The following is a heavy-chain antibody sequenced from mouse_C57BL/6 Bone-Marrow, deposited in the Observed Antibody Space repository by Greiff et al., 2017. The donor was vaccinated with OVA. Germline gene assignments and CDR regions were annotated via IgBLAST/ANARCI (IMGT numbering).Heavy chain of an antibody. V-gene: IGHV1-55*01. D-gene: IGHD2-4*01. CDR1: GYTFTSYW. CDR2: IYPGSGST. CDR3: ARGEGLRRDYYAMDY. Sequence: VQLQQPGAELVKPGASVKMSRKASGYTFTSYWITWVKQRPGQGLEWIGDIYPGSGSTNYNEKFKSKATLTVDTSSSTAYMQLSSLTSEDSAVYYCARGEGLRRDYYAMDYWGQGTSVTVSS. J-gene: IGHJ4*01.